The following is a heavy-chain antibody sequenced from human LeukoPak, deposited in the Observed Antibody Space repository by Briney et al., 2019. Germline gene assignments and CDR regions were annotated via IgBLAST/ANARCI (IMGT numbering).Heavy chain of an antibody. CDR1: GGTFSCYA. V-gene: IGHV1-69*05. J-gene: IGHJ5*02. D-gene: IGHD5-18*01. Sequence: ASVKVSCKASGGTFSCYAISWVRQAPGQGLEWLGGIISISPTANYAQKFQDRVTMNMDESTTTAFMKLSSLRSDDTAVYYCARGRVSGTTLVTWFDTWGRGTLVTVSS. CDR3: ARGRVSGTTLVTWFDT. CDR2: IISISPTA.